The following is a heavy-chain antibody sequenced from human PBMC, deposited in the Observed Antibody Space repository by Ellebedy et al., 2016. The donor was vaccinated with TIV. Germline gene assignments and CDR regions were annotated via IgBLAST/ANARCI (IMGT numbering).Heavy chain of an antibody. CDR2: IGTAGDT. CDR3: ARGTVGYPADDAYEI. V-gene: IGHV3-13*01. CDR1: GFSFRSFD. J-gene: IGHJ3*02. D-gene: IGHD3-22*01. Sequence: GESLKISXAATGFSFRSFDMHWVRQVTGKGLEWVSGIGTAGDTYYSASVKGRFTVSRENVKNSFYLEMNSLRAGDTAVYYCARGTVGYPADDAYEIWGLGTMVTVSS.